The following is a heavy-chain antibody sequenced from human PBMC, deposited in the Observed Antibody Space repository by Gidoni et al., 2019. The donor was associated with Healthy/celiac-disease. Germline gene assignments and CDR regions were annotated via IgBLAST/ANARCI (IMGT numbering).Heavy chain of an antibody. CDR2: IIPILGIA. Sequence: QVQLVQSGAEVKKPGSSVKVSCKASGGTFSSYTIRWVRQAPGQGLEWMGRIIPILGIANYAQKFQGRVTITADKSTSTAYMELSSLRSEDTAVYYCAQLWFGELSLDYWGQGTLVTVSS. CDR3: AQLWFGELSLDY. D-gene: IGHD3-10*01. CDR1: GGTFSSYT. J-gene: IGHJ4*02. V-gene: IGHV1-69*02.